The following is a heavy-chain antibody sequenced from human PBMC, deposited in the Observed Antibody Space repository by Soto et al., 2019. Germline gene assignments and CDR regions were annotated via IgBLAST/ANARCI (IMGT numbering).Heavy chain of an antibody. J-gene: IGHJ3*02. CDR3: ASDYGEIDAFDI. CDR1: GGTFSSYA. CDR2: IIPIFGTA. V-gene: IGHV1-69*13. D-gene: IGHD4-17*01. Sequence: VKGSCKDSGGTFSSYAISWVRQAPGQGLEWMGGIIPIFGTANYAQKFQGRVTMTADEVTNTAYMELSSLRSDDTGVYYCASDYGEIDAFDIWGQGTLVTVSS.